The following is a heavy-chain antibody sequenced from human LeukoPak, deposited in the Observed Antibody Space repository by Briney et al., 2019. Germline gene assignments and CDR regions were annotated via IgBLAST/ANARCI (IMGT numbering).Heavy chain of an antibody. J-gene: IGHJ5*02. V-gene: IGHV4-34*01. CDR2: INHSGST. CDR3: ARKTTIFGAGNWFDP. CDR1: GGSFSGYY. Sequence: KPSETLSLTCAVYGGSFSGYYWSWIRQPPGKGLEWIGEINHSGSTNYNPSLKSRVTISVDTSKNQFSLKLSSVPAADTAVYYCARKTTIFGAGNWFDPWGQGTLVTVSS. D-gene: IGHD3-3*01.